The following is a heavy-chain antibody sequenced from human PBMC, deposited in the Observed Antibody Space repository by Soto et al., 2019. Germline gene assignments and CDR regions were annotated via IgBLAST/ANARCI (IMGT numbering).Heavy chain of an antibody. D-gene: IGHD2-2*01. CDR1: DFIFSNSA. CDR3: ARDGPSSLTSYFDY. J-gene: IGHJ4*02. Sequence: GGSLRLCCVASDFIFSNSAMHWVRQAPGKGLEWVAVVSFDGSLKYYADSVEGRFTISRDSSKNTLYLQMNSLRPEDTAVYYCARDGPSSLTSYFDYWGQGTLVTVSS. V-gene: IGHV3-30*04. CDR2: VSFDGSLK.